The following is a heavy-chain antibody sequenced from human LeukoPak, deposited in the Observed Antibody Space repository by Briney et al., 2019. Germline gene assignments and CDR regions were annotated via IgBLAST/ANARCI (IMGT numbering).Heavy chain of an antibody. CDR1: GDSFSDYY. D-gene: IGHD6-6*01. V-gene: IGHV4-34*01. J-gene: IGHJ5*02. CDR2: INHSGST. Sequence: SETLSLTCAFYGDSFSDYYWSWIRQPPGKGLEWIGEINHSGSTYYNPSLKSRVTISVDTSKNQFSLKLSSVTAADTAVYYCARAGWQLVFTGNLGLDPWGQGTLVTVSS. CDR3: ARAGWQLVFTGNLGLDP.